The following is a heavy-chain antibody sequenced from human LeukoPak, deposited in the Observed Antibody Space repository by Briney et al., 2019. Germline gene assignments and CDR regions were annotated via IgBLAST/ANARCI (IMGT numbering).Heavy chain of an antibody. V-gene: IGHV3-7*01. CDR3: AELGITMIGGV. CDR2: IKQDESEK. Sequence: GGSLRLSCAASGFTFGHYWMSWVRQAPGKGLEWLANIKQDESEKYYVDSVKGRFIISRDNAKNSLYLQMNSLRAEDTAVYYCAELGITMIGGVWGKGTTVTISS. J-gene: IGHJ6*04. CDR1: GFTFGHYW. D-gene: IGHD3-10*02.